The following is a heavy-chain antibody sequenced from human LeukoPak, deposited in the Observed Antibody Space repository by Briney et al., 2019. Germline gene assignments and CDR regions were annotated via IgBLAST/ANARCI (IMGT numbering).Heavy chain of an antibody. CDR3: TKLEMAPRLGY. CDR1: GFIFGDYN. CDR2: IRAKIHDGTT. Sequence: GGSLRLSCTTSGFIFGDYNMNWVRQAPGKGLEWVGYIRAKIHDGTTDFAASVKGRFTISRDDSKSIAYLQMTSLKSEDTAVYYCTKLEMAPRLGYWGQGTLVTVSS. D-gene: IGHD1-1*01. V-gene: IGHV3-49*04. J-gene: IGHJ4*02.